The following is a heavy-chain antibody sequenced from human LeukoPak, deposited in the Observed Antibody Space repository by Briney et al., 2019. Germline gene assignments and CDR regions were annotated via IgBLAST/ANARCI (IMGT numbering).Heavy chain of an antibody. D-gene: IGHD2-2*01. J-gene: IGHJ4*02. Sequence: SETLSLTCTVSGGSISSYYWSWIRQPAGKGLEWIGRIYTSGSTNYNPSLKSRVTMSVDTSKNQFSLKLSSVTAADTAVYYCARGKFPTVPAAAFDYWGQGTLVTVSS. CDR1: GGSISSYY. CDR3: ARGKFPTVPAAAFDY. CDR2: IYTSGST. V-gene: IGHV4-4*07.